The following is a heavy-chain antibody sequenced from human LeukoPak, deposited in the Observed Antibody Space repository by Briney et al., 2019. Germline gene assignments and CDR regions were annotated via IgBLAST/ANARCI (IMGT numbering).Heavy chain of an antibody. V-gene: IGHV3-7*01. Sequence: PGGSLRLSCAASGFTFSSYWMSWVRQAPGKGLEWVANIKQDGSEKYYVGSVKGRFTIPRDNAKNSLYLQMNSLRAEDTAVYYCARVDTAMDYYYYGMDVWGQGTTVTVSS. J-gene: IGHJ6*02. CDR3: ARVDTAMDYYYYGMDV. CDR2: IKQDGSEK. CDR1: GFTFSSYW. D-gene: IGHD5-18*01.